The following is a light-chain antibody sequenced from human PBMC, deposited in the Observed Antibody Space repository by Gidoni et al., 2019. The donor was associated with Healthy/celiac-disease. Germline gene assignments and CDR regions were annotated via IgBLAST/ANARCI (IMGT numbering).Light chain of an antibody. CDR3: QQYGSSPWT. CDR1: QSVSSSY. CDR2: GAS. Sequence: LVLTQSPDTLSLSPGERATLSFRASQSVSSSYLAWYQQKPGQAPRLLIDGASSRATGIPDSFSGSGSGTDFTITISRLEPEDFAVYYCQQYGSSPWTFGQGTKVEIK. V-gene: IGKV3-20*01. J-gene: IGKJ1*01.